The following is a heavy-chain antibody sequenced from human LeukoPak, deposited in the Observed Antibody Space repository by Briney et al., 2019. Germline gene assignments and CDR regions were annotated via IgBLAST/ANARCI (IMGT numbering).Heavy chain of an antibody. J-gene: IGHJ3*02. V-gene: IGHV3-21*01. CDR1: GFTFSSYG. Sequence: GGSLRLSCAASGFTFSSYGMHWVRQAPGKGLEWVSSISSSSSYIYYADSVKGRFTISRDNAKNSLYLQMNSLRAEDTAVYYCARVGDRHAFDIWGQGTMVTVSS. D-gene: IGHD3-16*01. CDR2: ISSSSSYI. CDR3: ARVGDRHAFDI.